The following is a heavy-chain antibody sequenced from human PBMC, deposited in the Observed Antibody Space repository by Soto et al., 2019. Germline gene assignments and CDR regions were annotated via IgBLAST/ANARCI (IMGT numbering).Heavy chain of an antibody. J-gene: IGHJ4*02. Sequence: EVHVLESGGDLVQPGGSLRLSCAASGFTFSTYAMTWVRQAAGQGLEWVSTISDSSSTYYADSVKGRFTISRDNSKNTLYLEMTSLRSDATAVNYCAKIQGGNSCTRTSGLSSFDYWGQGPMVNVSS. D-gene: IGHD6-25*01. V-gene: IGHV3-23*01. CDR3: AKIQGGNSCTRTSGLSSFDY. CDR2: ISDSSST. CDR1: GFTFSTYA.